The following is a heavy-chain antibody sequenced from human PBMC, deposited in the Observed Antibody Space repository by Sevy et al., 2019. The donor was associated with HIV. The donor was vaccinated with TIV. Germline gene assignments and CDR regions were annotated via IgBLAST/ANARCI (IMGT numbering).Heavy chain of an antibody. CDR1: GLTFNNAW. CDR2: IKSKIDGETT. D-gene: IGHD3-9*01. CDR3: ATAPGYYDSAPFDY. V-gene: IGHV3-15*01. J-gene: IGHJ4*02. Sequence: GGSLRLSCAVSGLTFNNAWMNWVRQAPGTGLKWVGLIKSKIDGETTDYAAPVKGRFTISRDDSKNTLFLQMNSLKIEDTAVYYCATAPGYYDSAPFDYWGPGTLVTVSS.